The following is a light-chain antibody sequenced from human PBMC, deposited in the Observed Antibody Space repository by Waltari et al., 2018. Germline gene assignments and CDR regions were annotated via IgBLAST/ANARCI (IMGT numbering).Light chain of an antibody. CDR2: DVS. Sequence: QSALTQPASVSGSPGQSITTSCTGTSSDVGGYNYVSWNQQHPGKAPKLMIYDVSNRPSGVSNRFSGSKSGNTASLTISGLQAEDEADYYCSSYTSSSTLVFGGGTKLTVL. J-gene: IGLJ2*01. V-gene: IGLV2-14*01. CDR3: SSYTSSSTLV. CDR1: SSDVGGYNY.